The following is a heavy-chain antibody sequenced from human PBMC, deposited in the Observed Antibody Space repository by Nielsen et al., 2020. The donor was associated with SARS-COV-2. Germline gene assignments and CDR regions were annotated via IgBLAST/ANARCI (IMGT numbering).Heavy chain of an antibody. CDR1: GYTFSHYV. Sequence: ASVKVSCKASGYTFSHYVINWLRQAPGQGLEWMGWMNTNTGNPMYAQDFTGRFVFSLDSSVSTAYLHISGLKPEDTAVYYCARGGIALVRGTPERFDPWGQGPLVTVSS. V-gene: IGHV7-4-1*02. D-gene: IGHD3-10*01. CDR2: MNTNTGNP. CDR3: ARGGIALVRGTPERFDP. J-gene: IGHJ5*02.